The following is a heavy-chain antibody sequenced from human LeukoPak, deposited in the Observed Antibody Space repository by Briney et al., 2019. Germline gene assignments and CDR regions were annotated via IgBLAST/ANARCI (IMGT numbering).Heavy chain of an antibody. CDR3: AKWTANIYGDYDSSGFQH. Sequence: GGSLRLSCAASGFTFSSYGMHWVRQAPGKGLEWVAVISYDGSNKYYADSVKGRFTISRDNSKNTLYLQMNSLRAEDTAVYYCAKWTANIYGDYDSSGFQHWGQGTLVTVSS. CDR1: GFTFSSYG. J-gene: IGHJ1*01. D-gene: IGHD4-17*01. V-gene: IGHV3-30*18. CDR2: ISYDGSNK.